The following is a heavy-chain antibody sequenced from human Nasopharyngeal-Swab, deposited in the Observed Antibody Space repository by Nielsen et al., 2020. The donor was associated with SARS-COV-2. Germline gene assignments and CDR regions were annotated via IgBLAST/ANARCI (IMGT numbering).Heavy chain of an antibody. CDR2: ISSSSSYT. CDR3: ARVSPPLLTGPYYYYGMDV. V-gene: IGHV3-11*06. J-gene: IGHJ6*02. Sequence: GGSLRLSCAASGFTFSDYYMSWIRQAPGKRLEWVSYISSSSSYTNYADSVKGRFTISRDNAKNSLYLQMNSLRAEDTAVYYCARVSPPLLTGPYYYYGMDVWGQGTTVTVSS. CDR1: GFTFSDYY. D-gene: IGHD3-9*01.